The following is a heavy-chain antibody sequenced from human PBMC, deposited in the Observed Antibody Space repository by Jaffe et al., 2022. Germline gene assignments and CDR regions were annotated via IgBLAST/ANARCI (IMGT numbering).Heavy chain of an antibody. CDR2: IYYSGST. CDR3: ARVGSRDGYKNRPGRHNWFDP. D-gene: IGHD5-12*01. CDR1: GGSISSYY. Sequence: QVQLQESGPGLVKPSETLSLTCTVSGGSISSYYWSWIRQPPGKGLEWIGYIYYSGSTNYNPSLKSRVTISVDTSKNQFSLKLSSVTAADTAVYYCARVGSRDGYKNRPGRHNWFDPWGQGTLVTVSS. J-gene: IGHJ5*02. V-gene: IGHV4-59*01.